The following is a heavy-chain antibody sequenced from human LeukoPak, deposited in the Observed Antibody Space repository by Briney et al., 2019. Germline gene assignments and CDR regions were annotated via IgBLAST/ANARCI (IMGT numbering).Heavy chain of an antibody. CDR2: ISYDGSNK. J-gene: IGHJ4*02. CDR1: GFTYISYA. CDR3: ARDHSSSCFDY. D-gene: IGHD6-13*01. Sequence: PGGSLRLSCAASGFTYISYAMHWVRQAPGKGLEWVAVISYDGSNKYYADSVKGRFTISRDNSKNTLYLQMNSLRAEDTAVYYCARDHSSSCFDYWGQGTLVTVSS. V-gene: IGHV3-30*04.